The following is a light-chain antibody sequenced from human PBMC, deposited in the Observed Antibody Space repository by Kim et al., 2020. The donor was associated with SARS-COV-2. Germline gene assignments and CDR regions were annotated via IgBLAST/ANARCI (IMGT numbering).Light chain of an antibody. CDR2: GKN. CDR1: SLRIYC. V-gene: IGLV3-19*01. Sequence: FGQTRKIIGQGDSLRIYCASRYQPKPGQAPVLVIYGKNHRPSGIPDRFSGSSSGNTASLTSTGAQAEDEADYCCNSRDSSGNHVLFGGGTQLTVL. CDR3: NSRDSSGNHVL. J-gene: IGLJ2*01.